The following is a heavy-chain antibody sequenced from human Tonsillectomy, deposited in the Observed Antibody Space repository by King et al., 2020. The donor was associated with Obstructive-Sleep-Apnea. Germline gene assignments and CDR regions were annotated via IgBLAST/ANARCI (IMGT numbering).Heavy chain of an antibody. J-gene: IGHJ4*02. V-gene: IGHV4-4*02. CDR2: SYHSGST. D-gene: IGHD3-22*01. CDR1: GGSISSSNW. Sequence: QLQESGPGLVKPSGTLSLTCAVSGGSISSSNWWSWVRQPPGKGLEWIGESYHSGSTNYNPSLKRGVTISVAKSKNQFSLKLSSVSAADTAGYYCAGVGDYCDSCGLDYWGQGTLVTVSS. CDR3: AGVGDYCDSCGLDY.